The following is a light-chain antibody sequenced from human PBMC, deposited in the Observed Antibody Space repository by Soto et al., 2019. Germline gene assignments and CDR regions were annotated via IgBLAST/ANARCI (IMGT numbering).Light chain of an antibody. V-gene: IGKV1-12*01. CDR3: QHANSFPWT. CDR2: ASS. CDR1: QGISTW. Sequence: DIQMTQSPSSVSASVGDRVTITCRASQGISTWLAWYQQKPWRAPKLLISASSSLQSGVPSRFSGSGSGTDFTLTISSLQAEDFATYYCQHANSFPWTCGQGTKVEVK. J-gene: IGKJ1*01.